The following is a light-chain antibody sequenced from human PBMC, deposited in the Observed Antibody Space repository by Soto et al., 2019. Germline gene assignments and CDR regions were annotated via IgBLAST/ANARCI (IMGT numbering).Light chain of an antibody. CDR3: SSYTSSSTYV. CDR1: SSDVGGYNY. V-gene: IGLV2-14*01. J-gene: IGLJ1*01. Sequence: ALTQPASVSGSPGQSITISCTGTSSDVGGYNYVSWYQRHPGKAPKLMIYEVSNRPSGVSNRFSGSKSGNTASLTISGLQAEDEADYYCSSYTSSSTYVFGTGTKATVL. CDR2: EVS.